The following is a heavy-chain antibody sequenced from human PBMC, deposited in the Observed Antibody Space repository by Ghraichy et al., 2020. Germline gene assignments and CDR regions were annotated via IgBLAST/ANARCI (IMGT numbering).Heavy chain of an antibody. Sequence: GGSLRLSCAASGFSFSSHAMHWVRQAPNKGLEWVSAISGDGSTGGGGTYYGDSVKGRFTISRDNSKSTLFLHMNSLRAKDTALYYCAKDGGRLGEGAFDVWGQGTKVTVSS. CDR1: GFSFSSHA. CDR2: ISGDGSTGGGGT. D-gene: IGHD3-10*01. J-gene: IGHJ3*01. V-gene: IGHV3-23*01. CDR3: AKDGGRLGEGAFDV.